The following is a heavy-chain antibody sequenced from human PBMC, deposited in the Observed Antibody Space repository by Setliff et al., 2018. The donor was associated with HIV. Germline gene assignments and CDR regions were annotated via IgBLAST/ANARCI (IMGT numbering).Heavy chain of an antibody. CDR3: ARLSKFYDFWTPDY. J-gene: IGHJ4*02. D-gene: IGHD3-3*01. V-gene: IGHV5-51*01. Sequence: PGESLKISCHHSGYSFTNYWVGWVRQLPGKGLEWMGLIWPSDSDTIYSPSFQGQVSLSADKSTSTVYLQWSSLKAPDIAMYYCARLSKFYDFWTPDYWGQGTLVTVSS. CDR2: IWPSDSDT. CDR1: GYSFTNYW.